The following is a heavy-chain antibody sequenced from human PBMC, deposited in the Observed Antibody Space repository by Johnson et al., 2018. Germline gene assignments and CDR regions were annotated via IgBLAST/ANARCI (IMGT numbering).Heavy chain of an antibody. CDR2: ISYDGSNK. CDR1: GFTFRSYA. CDR3: ARDTNYAFDI. V-gene: IGHV3-30*03. Sequence: QVQLVESGGGLVQXGGSXRLXCAASGFTFRSYALSWVRQARGKGLEWVAVISYDGSNKYYEDSVKGRFTISRDNAKDSLSLQMNSLRAEDTAVYYCARDTNYAFDIWGQGTLVTVS. D-gene: IGHD1-1*01. J-gene: IGHJ3*02.